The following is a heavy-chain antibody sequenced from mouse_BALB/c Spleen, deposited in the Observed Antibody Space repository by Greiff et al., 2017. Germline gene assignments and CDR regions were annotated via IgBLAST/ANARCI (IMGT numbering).Heavy chain of an antibody. CDR3: GQVVYERHHYCAMDY. Sequence: VQLQQSGAVLARPGTSVKISCKASGYTFTNYWLGWVKQRPGHGLEWIGDIYPGGGYTNYNEKFKGKAKLTADTSSSTAYMQLSSLTSEDSAVYFCGQVVYERHHYCAMDYWGQGTSVTVSS. D-gene: IGHD1-1*02. J-gene: IGHJ4*01. CDR2: IYPGGGYT. CDR1: GYTFTNYW. V-gene: IGHV1-63*02.